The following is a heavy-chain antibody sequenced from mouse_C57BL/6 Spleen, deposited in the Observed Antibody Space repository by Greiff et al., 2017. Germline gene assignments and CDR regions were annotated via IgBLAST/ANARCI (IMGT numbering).Heavy chain of an antibody. CDR1: GYTFTDHT. V-gene: IGHV1-78*01. J-gene: IGHJ3*01. Sequence: QVQLQQSDAELVKPGASVKISCKVSGYTFTDHTIHWMKQRPEQGLEWIGYIYPRDGSTKYNEKFKGKATLTADNSSSTAYMQLNSLTSEDSAVYFCASPPYYGSSSWFAYWGQGTLVTVSA. D-gene: IGHD1-1*01. CDR3: ASPPYYGSSSWFAY. CDR2: IYPRDGST.